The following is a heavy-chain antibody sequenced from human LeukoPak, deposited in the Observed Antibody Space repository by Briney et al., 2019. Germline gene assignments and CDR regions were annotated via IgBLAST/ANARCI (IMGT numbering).Heavy chain of an antibody. J-gene: IGHJ5*02. D-gene: IGHD2-2*01. Sequence: GESLKISCKGSGYSFTSYWIGWVRQMPGKGLEWMGIIYPGDSDTRYSPSFQGQVTISADKSISTAYLQWSSLKASDTAMYYCARVVSFCSSTSCYSNWFDPWGQGTLVTVSS. CDR1: GYSFTSYW. V-gene: IGHV5-51*01. CDR3: ARVVSFCSSTSCYSNWFDP. CDR2: IYPGDSDT.